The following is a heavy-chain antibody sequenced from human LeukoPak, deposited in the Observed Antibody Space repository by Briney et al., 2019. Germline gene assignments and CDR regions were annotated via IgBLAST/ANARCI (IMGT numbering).Heavy chain of an antibody. Sequence: GGSLRLSCAASGFTFSSYAMSWVRQAPGKGLEWVSAISGSGGSTYYADSVKGRFTISRDNSKNTLYVQMNSLRAEDTAVYYCATEPSSTWYFDYWGQGTLVTVSS. CDR2: ISGSGGST. J-gene: IGHJ4*02. D-gene: IGHD6-13*01. CDR1: GFTFSSYA. V-gene: IGHV3-23*01. CDR3: ATEPSSTWYFDY.